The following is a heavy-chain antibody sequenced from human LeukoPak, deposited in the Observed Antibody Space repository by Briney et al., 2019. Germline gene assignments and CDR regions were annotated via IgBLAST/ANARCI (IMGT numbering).Heavy chain of an antibody. CDR1: GFTFSDYY. V-gene: IGHV3-11*04. J-gene: IGHJ4*02. D-gene: IGHD2-8*01. CDR2: ISSSGSTI. CDR3: ARSLVLMVYGDGYFDY. Sequence: GGSLRLSCAASGFTFSDYYMSWIRQAPGKGLEWVSYISSSGSTIYYADSVKGRFTISRDNAKNSLFLQMNSLRAEDTAVYYCARSLVLMVYGDGYFDYWGQGTLVTVSS.